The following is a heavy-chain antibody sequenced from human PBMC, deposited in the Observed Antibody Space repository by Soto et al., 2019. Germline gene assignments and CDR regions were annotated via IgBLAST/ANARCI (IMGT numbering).Heavy chain of an antibody. CDR2: ISYDGSNK. V-gene: IGHV3-30-3*01. CDR3: ARSRRIYYYYMDV. CDR1: GFTFSSYA. J-gene: IGHJ6*03. Sequence: PGGSLRLSCAASGFTFSSYAMHWVRQAPGKGLEWVAVISYDGSNKYYADSVKGRFTISRDNSKNTLYLQMNSLRAEDTAVYYCARSRRIYYYYMDVWGKGTAVTVSS.